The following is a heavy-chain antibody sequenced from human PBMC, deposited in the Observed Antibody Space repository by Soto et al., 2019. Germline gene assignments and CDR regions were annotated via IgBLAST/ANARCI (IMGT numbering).Heavy chain of an antibody. D-gene: IGHD2-15*01. V-gene: IGHV1-69*06. CDR1: GGTFSSYA. CDR2: IIPIFGTA. Sequence: SVKVSCKASGGTFSSYAISWVRQAPGQGLEWMGGIIPIFGTANYAQKFQGRVTITADKSTSTAYMELSSLRSEDTAVYYCASGGVPVVAATLYYFDYWGQGTLVTAPQ. J-gene: IGHJ4*02. CDR3: ASGGVPVVAATLYYFDY.